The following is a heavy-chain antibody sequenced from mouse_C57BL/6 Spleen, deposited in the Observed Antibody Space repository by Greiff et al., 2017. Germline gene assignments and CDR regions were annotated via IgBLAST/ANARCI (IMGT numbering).Heavy chain of an antibody. CDR2: IDPEAGET. CDR3: ARDWDY. V-gene: IGHV14-2*01. J-gene: IGHJ2*01. D-gene: IGHD4-1*01. CDR1: GLNIKDSY. Sequence: VQLQQSGAALVKPWASAKLSCTASGLNIKDSYMHWVKQRTEQGLAWIGRIDPEAGETKYAPKFQGKATITADTSSNTAYLQLSSLTSEDTAVYYCARDWDYWGQGTTLTVSS.